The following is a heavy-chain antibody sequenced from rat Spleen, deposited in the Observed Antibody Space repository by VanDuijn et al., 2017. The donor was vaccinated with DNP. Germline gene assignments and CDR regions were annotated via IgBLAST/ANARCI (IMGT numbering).Heavy chain of an antibody. CDR1: GFTFNNYW. J-gene: IGHJ2*01. Sequence: EVQLVESGGDLVQPGRSLKLSCVASGFTFNNYWMTWIRQVPGKGLEWIASITSSGGSTYYQDSMKGRFIISRDNAKNTLYLQMTSLRSEDTATYYCARRVLPGSPFDYWGQGVMVTVSS. D-gene: IGHD1-4*01. CDR2: ITSSGGST. CDR3: ARRVLPGSPFDY. V-gene: IGHV5-31*01.